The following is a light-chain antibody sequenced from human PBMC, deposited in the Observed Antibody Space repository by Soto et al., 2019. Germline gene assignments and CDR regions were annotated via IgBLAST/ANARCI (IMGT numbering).Light chain of an antibody. V-gene: IGKV3-20*01. Sequence: EIVLTQSPGTLSLSPGERATLSCRASQSVSSTYLAWYQQKPGQAPRLLIYGASSRATGIPDRFSGSGSGTAFTLTISRLEPEDFAVYYCQQYGSPTFTFGPGTKVDIK. CDR1: QSVSSTY. CDR2: GAS. CDR3: QQYGSPTFT. J-gene: IGKJ3*01.